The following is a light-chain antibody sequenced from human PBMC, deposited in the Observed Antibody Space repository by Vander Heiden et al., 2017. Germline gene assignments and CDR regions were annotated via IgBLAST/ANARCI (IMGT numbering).Light chain of an antibody. CDR1: KLGDKY. CDR3: QAWDSSTVV. Sequence: SYELTQPPSVSGSPGQTSSITCSGDKLGDKYACLYQQKPGQSPVLVIYQDSKRPSGIPERFSGSNSGNTATLTISGTQAMDEADYYCQAWDSSTVVFGGGTKLTVL. J-gene: IGLJ2*01. CDR2: QDS. V-gene: IGLV3-1*01.